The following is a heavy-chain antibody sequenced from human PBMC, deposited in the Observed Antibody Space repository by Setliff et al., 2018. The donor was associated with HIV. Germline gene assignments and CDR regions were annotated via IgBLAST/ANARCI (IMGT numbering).Heavy chain of an antibody. Sequence: GGSLRLSCTASGFSFSSYAMSWVRQAPGKGLEWVSAIDGSGGSTYYADSVKGRFTISRDNSKNTLYLQMSSLRAEDTAIYYCAKPAATNLVHLDYWGQGTLVTVSS. CDR1: GFSFSSYA. CDR3: AKPAATNLVHLDY. J-gene: IGHJ4*02. V-gene: IGHV3-23*01. D-gene: IGHD1-26*01. CDR2: IDGSGGST.